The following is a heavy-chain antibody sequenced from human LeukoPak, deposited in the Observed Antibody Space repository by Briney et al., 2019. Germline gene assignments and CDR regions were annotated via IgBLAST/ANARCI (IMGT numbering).Heavy chain of an antibody. CDR1: GYTFTSYY. J-gene: IGHJ5*02. CDR3: ARARGVIAVAIVTRPNWFDP. CDR2: INPSGGST. D-gene: IGHD6-19*01. Sequence: ASVKVSCKASGYTFTSYYMHWVRQAPGQGLEWMGIINPSGGSTSYAQKFQGRVTMTRDTSTSTVYMELSSLRSEDTAVYYCARARGVIAVAIVTRPNWFDPWGQGTLVTVSS. V-gene: IGHV1-46*01.